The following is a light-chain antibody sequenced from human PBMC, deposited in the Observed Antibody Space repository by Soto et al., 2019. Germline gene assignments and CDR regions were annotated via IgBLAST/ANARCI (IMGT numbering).Light chain of an antibody. CDR2: GAS. CDR1: QSVSSSY. CDR3: QQFGSSSWT. J-gene: IGKJ1*01. Sequence: ESVLTQSPGTLSLSPGEQATLSCRASQSVSSSYLAWYQQKPGQAPRLLIYGASSRATGIPDRFSGSGSGTDFPLTVSLLEPEDFAVYYCQQFGSSSWTVGQGTNVEIK. V-gene: IGKV3-20*01.